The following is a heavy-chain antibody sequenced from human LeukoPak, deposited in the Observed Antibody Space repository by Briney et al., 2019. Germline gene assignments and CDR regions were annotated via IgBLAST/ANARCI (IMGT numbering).Heavy chain of an antibody. D-gene: IGHD1-14*01. CDR2: IYYSGST. Sequence: PSETLSLTCTVSGGSISSYYWSWLRQPPGKGLEWIGCIYYSGSTNYNPSLTGRVTISVDTSKNQFSLKLSSVTAADTAVYYCARVTGYWYFDLWGRGTLVTVSS. CDR1: GGSISSYY. V-gene: IGHV4-59*01. J-gene: IGHJ2*01. CDR3: ARVTGYWYFDL.